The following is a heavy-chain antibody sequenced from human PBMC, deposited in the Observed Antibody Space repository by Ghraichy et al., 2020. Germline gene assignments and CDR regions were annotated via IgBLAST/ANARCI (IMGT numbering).Heavy chain of an antibody. CDR3: ARAAGSAFDI. CDR1: GFTFSNSW. Sequence: LSLTCAASGFTFSNSWMSWVRQAPGKGLEWVANINEEGSEKYYVDSVKGRFTIARDNAKNSLLLQMNSLGAEDTALYYCARAAGSAFDIWGQGTMVTVSS. V-gene: IGHV3-7*04. J-gene: IGHJ3*02. CDR2: INEEGSEK.